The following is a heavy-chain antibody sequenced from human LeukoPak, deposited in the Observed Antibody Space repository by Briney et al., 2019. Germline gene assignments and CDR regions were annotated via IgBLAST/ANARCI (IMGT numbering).Heavy chain of an antibody. J-gene: IGHJ4*02. CDR2: ISSSSSDI. CDR3: AKGLKPGIAVAGTGY. CDR1: GFIFSSYS. D-gene: IGHD6-19*01. V-gene: IGHV3-21*01. Sequence: GGSLRLSCAASGFIFSSYSMNWVRQAPGKGLEWVSSISSSSSDIYHADSVKGRFTISRDNAKNSLYLQMNSLRAEDTAVYYCAKGLKPGIAVAGTGYWGQGTLVTVSS.